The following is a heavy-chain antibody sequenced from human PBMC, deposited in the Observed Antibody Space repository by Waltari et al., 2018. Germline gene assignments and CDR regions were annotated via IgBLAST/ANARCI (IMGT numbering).Heavy chain of an antibody. D-gene: IGHD6-19*01. CDR1: GFTSSSYG. Sequence: QVQLVESGGGVVQPGRSLRLSCAASGFTSSSYGMHWVRQAPGKGLEWVAVISYDGSNKYYADSVKGRFTISRDNSKNTLYLQMNSLRAEDTAVYYCAKGKWLVTADFDYWGQGTLVTVSS. CDR3: AKGKWLVTADFDY. CDR2: ISYDGSNK. V-gene: IGHV3-30*18. J-gene: IGHJ4*02.